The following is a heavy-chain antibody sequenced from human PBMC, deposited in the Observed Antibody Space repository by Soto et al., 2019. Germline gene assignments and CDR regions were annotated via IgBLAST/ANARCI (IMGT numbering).Heavy chain of an antibody. J-gene: IGHJ4*02. V-gene: IGHV1-69*13. Sequence: GASVKVSCKASGGTFSSYAISWVRQAPGQGLEWMGGIIPIFGTADYAQKFQGRVTITADESTSTAYMELSSLRSEDTAVYYCARAPYSSSWSPINWGQGTLVTVSS. CDR2: IIPIFGTA. CDR3: ARAPYSSSWSPIN. D-gene: IGHD6-13*01. CDR1: GGTFSSYA.